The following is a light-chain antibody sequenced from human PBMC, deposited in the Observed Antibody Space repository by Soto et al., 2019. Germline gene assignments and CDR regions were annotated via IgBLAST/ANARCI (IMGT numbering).Light chain of an antibody. J-gene: IGKJ3*01. CDR2: ATS. Sequence: DIQMTQSPSSLSASVGDRVTITCRASQTISSNLTWYQQKSGQAPKLLIYATSTLQSGVPSRFSGSGSGTDFTLTISSLQPEDFATYYCQQSYSAPLTFGPGTRVDLK. CDR1: QTISSN. V-gene: IGKV1-39*01. CDR3: QQSYSAPLT.